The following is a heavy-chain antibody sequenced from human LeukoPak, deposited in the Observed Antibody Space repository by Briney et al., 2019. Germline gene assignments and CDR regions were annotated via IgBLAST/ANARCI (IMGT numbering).Heavy chain of an antibody. CDR2: IYHSGST. CDR1: GGSISSGGYS. V-gene: IGHV4-30-2*01. CDR3: ASYGDYAGFDY. Sequence: SQTLSLTCAVSGGSISSGGYSWSWIRQPPGKGLEWIGYIYHSGSTYYNPSLKSRVTILVDRSKNQFSLKLSSVTAADTAVYYCASYGDYAGFDYWGQGTLVTVSS. J-gene: IGHJ4*02. D-gene: IGHD4-17*01.